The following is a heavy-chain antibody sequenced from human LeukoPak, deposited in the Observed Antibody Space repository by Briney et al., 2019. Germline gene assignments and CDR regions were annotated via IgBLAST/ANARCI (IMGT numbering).Heavy chain of an antibody. CDR1: GYTLTSYY. D-gene: IGHD2-21*02. CDR2: INPSGGST. J-gene: IGHJ3*02. CDR3: ARGYCGGDCYDAFDI. Sequence: ASVKVSCKASGYTLTSYYMHWVRQAPGQGLEWMGIINPSGGSTSYAQKFQGRVTMTRDTSTSTVYMELSSLRSEDTAVYYCARGYCGGDCYDAFDIWGQGTLVTVSS. V-gene: IGHV1-46*01.